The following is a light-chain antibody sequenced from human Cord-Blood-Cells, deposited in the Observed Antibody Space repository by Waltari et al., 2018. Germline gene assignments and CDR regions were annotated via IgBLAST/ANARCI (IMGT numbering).Light chain of an antibody. Sequence: SYELTQPPSVSVSPGKTASITCSGDKLGDKYACWYQQKPGQCPVLVIYQDSKRPSGIPERFSGSNSGNTATLTISGTQAMDEADYYCQAWDSSTYVFGTGTKVTVL. CDR3: QAWDSSTYV. J-gene: IGLJ1*01. V-gene: IGLV3-1*01. CDR1: KLGDKY. CDR2: QDS.